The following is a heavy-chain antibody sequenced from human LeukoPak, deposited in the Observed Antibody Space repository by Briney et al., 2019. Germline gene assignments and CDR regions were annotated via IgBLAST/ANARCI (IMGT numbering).Heavy chain of an antibody. CDR2: INPSAGNT. CDR1: GYTFISYY. CDR3: ARGKYDDWYFDY. D-gene: IGHD4-17*01. V-gene: IGHV1-46*01. J-gene: IGHJ4*01. Sequence: ASVKVSCKASGYTFISYYMYWVRQAPGHGLEWMGFINPSAGNTAYAQKFQGRVTMTRDTSTSTVYMDLTSLRSDDTAVYYCARGKYDDWYFDYWGQGSLVTVSS.